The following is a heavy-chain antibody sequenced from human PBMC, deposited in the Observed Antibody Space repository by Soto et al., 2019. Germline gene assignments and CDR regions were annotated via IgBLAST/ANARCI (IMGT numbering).Heavy chain of an antibody. V-gene: IGHV3-48*01. Sequence: EVQLVESGGGLVQPGGSLRLSCAASGFTFSSHSMNWVRQAPGKGLEWVSHISSSSSTIYYADSVKGRFTISRDNAKNSLYLHMNSLRAEDTAVYYCARDWVYPYYFDYWGQGTLVTVSS. CDR2: ISSSSSTI. CDR1: GFTFSSHS. D-gene: IGHD3-16*01. CDR3: ARDWVYPYYFDY. J-gene: IGHJ4*02.